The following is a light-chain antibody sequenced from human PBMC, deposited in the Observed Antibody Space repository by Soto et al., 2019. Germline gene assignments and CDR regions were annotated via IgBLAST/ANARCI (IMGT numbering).Light chain of an antibody. CDR2: GAS. Sequence: EILMAQSPTTLSVSPGERATLSCRASQGIDIDLAWYQQKPGQAPRLLIFGASTRATGIPARLSGSGSGTEFSLIISSLQSEDFAVYYCQQYSAWPITFGQGTRLDIK. CDR3: QQYSAWPIT. J-gene: IGKJ5*01. V-gene: IGKV3-15*01. CDR1: QGIDID.